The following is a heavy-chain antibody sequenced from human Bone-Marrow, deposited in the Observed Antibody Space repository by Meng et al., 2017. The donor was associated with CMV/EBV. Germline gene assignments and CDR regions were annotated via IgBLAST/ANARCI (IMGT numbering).Heavy chain of an antibody. CDR2: ISAYNGNT. CDR1: GYTFTSYG. D-gene: IGHD6-6*01. V-gene: IGHV1-18*01. J-gene: IGHJ6*02. CDR3: ARVRGSSAGDYYYGMDV. Sequence: ASVKVSCKASGYTFTSYGISWVRQAPGQGLEWMGWISAYNGNTNYAQKLQGRVTMTTDTSTSTAYMELRSLRSDDTAAYYCARVRGSSAGDYYYGMDVWGQGTTVTVSS.